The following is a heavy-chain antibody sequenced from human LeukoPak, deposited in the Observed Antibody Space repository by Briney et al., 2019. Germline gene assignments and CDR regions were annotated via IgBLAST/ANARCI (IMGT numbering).Heavy chain of an antibody. Sequence: GGSLRLSCAASGFTFSDYSMNWVRQAPGEGLEWLSSMSSSSRYIYYADSVRGRFTISRDNAKNSLYLQMNSLRAEDTAVYYCARDLEWFGESLLHWGQGTLVTVSS. CDR1: GFTFSDYS. CDR3: ARDLEWFGESLLH. D-gene: IGHD3-10*01. CDR2: MSSSSRYI. J-gene: IGHJ4*02. V-gene: IGHV3-21*01.